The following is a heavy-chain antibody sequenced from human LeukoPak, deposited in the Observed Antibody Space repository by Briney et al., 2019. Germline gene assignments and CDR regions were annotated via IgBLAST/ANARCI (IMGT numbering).Heavy chain of an antibody. V-gene: IGHV3-13*01. D-gene: IGHD6-6*01. CDR1: GFAFSSYD. CDR2: IGAFGDT. J-gene: IGHJ3*02. CDR3: ARSIAARPRGRAFDI. Sequence: GGSLRLSCAASGFAFSSYDMHWVRQVSGKGLEWVSGIGAFGDTYYGVAVRGRFTISRDKAKNSLYLQMNSLGAGDTAVYYCARSIAARPRGRAFDIWGQGTMVTVSS.